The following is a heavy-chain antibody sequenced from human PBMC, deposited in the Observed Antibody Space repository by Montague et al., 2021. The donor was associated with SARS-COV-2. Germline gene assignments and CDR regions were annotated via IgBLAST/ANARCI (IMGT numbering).Heavy chain of an antibody. CDR1: GFTFSSYA. CDR2: ISYDGSNK. V-gene: IGHV3-30*04. J-gene: IGHJ6*02. D-gene: IGHD5-12*01. Sequence: SLRLSCAASGFTFSSYAMHWVRQAPGKGLEWVAVISYDGSNKYYVDSXKGRFTISRDNSKNTLYLQMNSLRAEDTAVYYCARDRKWLRSGSKPDYYYYGMDVWGQGTTVTVSS. CDR3: ARDRKWLRSGSKPDYYYYGMDV.